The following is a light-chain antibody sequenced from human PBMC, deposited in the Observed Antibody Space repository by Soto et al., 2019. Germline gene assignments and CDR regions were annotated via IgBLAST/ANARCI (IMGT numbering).Light chain of an antibody. CDR3: QHYNNWPRT. CDR1: QSFSSN. V-gene: IGKV3-15*01. Sequence: EIVMTQSPATLSVSPGERATLSCRASQSFSSNLAWYQQKPGQAPKLLIYCASTRATGIPARFSGSGSGTEFTLTISSLQSEDFAVYYCQHYNNWPRTFGQGTKVENK. CDR2: CAS. J-gene: IGKJ1*01.